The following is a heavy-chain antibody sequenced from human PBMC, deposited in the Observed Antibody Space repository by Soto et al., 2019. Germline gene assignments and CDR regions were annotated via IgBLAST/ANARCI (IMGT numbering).Heavy chain of an antibody. Sequence: EVQLVESGGGLAQPGWSRRLSCAASGFNFDDHAMHWVRQTPGKGLEWVSGISWNSGTINYADSIKGRFTISRDNAKRTLYLQMNNLRPADTAMYFCVRSSGSQPRAGWFDPWGQGTLVTVS. CDR2: ISWNSGTI. D-gene: IGHD1-26*01. J-gene: IGHJ5*02. CDR3: VRSSGSQPRAGWFDP. CDR1: GFNFDDHA. V-gene: IGHV3-9*01.